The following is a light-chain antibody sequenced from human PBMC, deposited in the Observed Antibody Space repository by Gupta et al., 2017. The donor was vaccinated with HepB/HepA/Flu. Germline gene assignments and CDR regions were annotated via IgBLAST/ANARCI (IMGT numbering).Light chain of an antibody. CDR3: RQENSWPRT. J-gene: IGKJ1*01. V-gene: IGKV3-15*01. Sequence: EIVLTQSPATLSVSPGESATLSCRASQNIGTDLAWYRQRPGQTPTILIYHGTNRATGAPARFSGSGSGTEFTLAISSLQSDDFAIYYCRQENSWPRTFGQGTKVEIK. CDR2: HGT. CDR1: QNIGTD.